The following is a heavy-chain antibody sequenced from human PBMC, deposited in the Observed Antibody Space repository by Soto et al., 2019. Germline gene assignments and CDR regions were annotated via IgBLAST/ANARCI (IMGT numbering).Heavy chain of an antibody. J-gene: IGHJ4*02. CDR3: ARERGGYGLFDS. V-gene: IGHV4-61*08. CDR1: GGSISSGDYY. CDR2: TYYTADT. Sequence: SETLSLTCTVSGGSISSGDYYWSWIRQPPGKGLDWIGSTYYTADTKYSPSLESRATISIDRSNDQFSLNLKSVTAADTAVYYCARERGGYGLFDSWGQGTLVTVSS. D-gene: IGHD5-18*01.